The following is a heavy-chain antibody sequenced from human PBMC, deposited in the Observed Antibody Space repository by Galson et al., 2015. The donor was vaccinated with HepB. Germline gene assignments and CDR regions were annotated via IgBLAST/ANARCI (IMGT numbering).Heavy chain of an antibody. D-gene: IGHD3-16*01. CDR1: YG. V-gene: IGHV1-69*06. CDR2: IVPIIGTG. CDR3: AREGDGAYFDY. Sequence: YGISWVRQAPGQGLEWMGGIVPIIGTGNYAQKFQDRLTIVADKSTSTNYMELRSLRAEDTAVYYCAREGDGAYFDYWSQGSLVSVSS. J-gene: IGHJ4*02.